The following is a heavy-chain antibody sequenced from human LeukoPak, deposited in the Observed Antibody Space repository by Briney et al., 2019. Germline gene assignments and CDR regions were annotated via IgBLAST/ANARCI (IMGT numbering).Heavy chain of an antibody. CDR1: GGSISSSSYY. CDR2: IYYSGST. CDR3: ARHTPYYYDSSGYYYLSPFDY. V-gene: IGHV4-39*01. D-gene: IGHD3-22*01. Sequence: ASETLSLTCTVSGGSISSSSYYWGWIRQPPGKGLEWIGSIYYSGSTYYNPSLKSRVTISVDTSKDQFSLKLSSVTAADTAVYYCARHTPYYYDSSGYYYLSPFDYWGQGTLVTVSS. J-gene: IGHJ4*02.